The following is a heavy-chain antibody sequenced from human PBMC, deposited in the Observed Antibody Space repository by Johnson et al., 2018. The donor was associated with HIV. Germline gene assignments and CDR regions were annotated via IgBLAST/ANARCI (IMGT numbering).Heavy chain of an antibody. CDR2: IRYDGSNK. Sequence: QVQLVESGGGVVQTGGSLRLSCAASGFTFSSYGMHWVRQAPGKGLEWVAFIRYDGSNKYYADSVKGRFTISRDNSKNTLYLQMNSLRAEGTAVYYCAKDERAGQWLVLAFDIWGQGTMVTVSS. D-gene: IGHD6-19*01. CDR3: AKDERAGQWLVLAFDI. V-gene: IGHV3-30*02. CDR1: GFTFSSYG. J-gene: IGHJ3*02.